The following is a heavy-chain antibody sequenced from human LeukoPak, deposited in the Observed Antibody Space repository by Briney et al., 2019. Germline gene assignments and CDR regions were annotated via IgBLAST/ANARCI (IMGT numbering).Heavy chain of an antibody. CDR2: ISYDGSNK. Sequence: PGGSLRLPCAASGFTFSSYAMHWVRQAPGKGLEWVAVISYDGSNKYYADSVKGRFTISRDNSKNTLYLQMNSLRAEDTAVYYCARAPAAMVCFDYWGQGTLVTVSS. D-gene: IGHD5-18*01. J-gene: IGHJ4*02. V-gene: IGHV3-30-3*01. CDR1: GFTFSSYA. CDR3: ARAPAAMVCFDY.